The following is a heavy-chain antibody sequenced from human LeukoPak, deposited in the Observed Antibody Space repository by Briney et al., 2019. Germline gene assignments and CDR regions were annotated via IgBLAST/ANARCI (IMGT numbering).Heavy chain of an antibody. J-gene: IGHJ4*02. D-gene: IGHD6-6*01. CDR2: IYYSGST. CDR1: GGSISSYY. CDR3: ARGVAARRFAFDY. Sequence: SETLSLTCTVSGGSISSYYWSWIRQPPGKGLEWIGYIYYSGSTNYNPSLKSRVTISVDTSKNQFSLKLSSVTAADTAVYHCARGVAARRFAFDYWGQGTLVTVSS. V-gene: IGHV4-59*01.